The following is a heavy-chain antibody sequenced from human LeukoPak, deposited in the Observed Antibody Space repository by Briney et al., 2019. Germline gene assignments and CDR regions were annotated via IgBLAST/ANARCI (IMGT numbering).Heavy chain of an antibody. CDR1: GFTFSSYV. J-gene: IGHJ6*02. D-gene: IGHD6-19*01. Sequence: GRSLRLSCAASGFTFSSYVMHWVRQAPGKGLEWVALISYGGSNKYYADSVKGRFTISRDNSKNTLYLQMNSLRAEDTAVYYCAKDSSSSGWYQQDVWGQGTTVTVSS. CDR2: ISYGGSNK. CDR3: AKDSSSSGWYQQDV. V-gene: IGHV3-30*04.